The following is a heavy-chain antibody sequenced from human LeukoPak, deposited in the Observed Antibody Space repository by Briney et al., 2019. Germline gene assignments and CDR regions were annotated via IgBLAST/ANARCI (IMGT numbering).Heavy chain of an antibody. J-gene: IGHJ5*01. CDR1: GDSTSNFH. Sequence: SETLSLTCTVSGDSTSNFHWNWIRQSPGKGLEWIGNIHYSGSSVYNPSLKSRVTISIDTSRRQFFLKLNSVTAADTAVYFCALAPNSNWFDFWGPGTLVTVSS. V-gene: IGHV4-59*03. D-gene: IGHD2-8*01. CDR3: ALAPNSNWFDF. CDR2: IHYSGSS.